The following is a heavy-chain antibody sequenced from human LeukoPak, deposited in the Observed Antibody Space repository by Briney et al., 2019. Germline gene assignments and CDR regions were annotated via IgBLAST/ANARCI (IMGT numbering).Heavy chain of an antibody. CDR3: ARRSLVPAAIRNDY. Sequence: GSLRLSCAASGFTFSSYSMNWVRQPPGKGLEWIGEINHSGSTNYNPSLKSRVTISVGTSKNQFSLKLSSVAAADTAVYYCARRSLVPAAIRNDYWGQGTLVTVSS. CDR1: GFTFSSYS. D-gene: IGHD2-2*02. CDR2: INHSGST. V-gene: IGHV4-34*01. J-gene: IGHJ4*02.